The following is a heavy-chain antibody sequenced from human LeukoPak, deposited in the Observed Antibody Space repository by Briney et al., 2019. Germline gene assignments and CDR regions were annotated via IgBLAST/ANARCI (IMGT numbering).Heavy chain of an antibody. CDR2: ISGSSSAI. Sequence: PGGSLRLSCAASGFTFSAYSMNWVRHAPGKGLEWVSSISGSSSAIYYTDSVKGRFTISRDNSKNTLYLQMNSLRAEDTAVYHCARTYYDLLTAVDYWGQGTQVTVSS. CDR1: GFTFSAYS. CDR3: ARTYYDLLTAVDY. J-gene: IGHJ4*02. D-gene: IGHD3-9*01. V-gene: IGHV3-48*01.